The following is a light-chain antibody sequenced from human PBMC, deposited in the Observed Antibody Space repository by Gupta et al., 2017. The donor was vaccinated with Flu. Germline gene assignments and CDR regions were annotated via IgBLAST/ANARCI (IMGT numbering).Light chain of an antibody. J-gene: IGKJ1*01. V-gene: IGKV1-39*01. CDR3: QQTYNTPWT. CDR2: AAS. Sequence: PSSLSASVRDKVTITCRASQSVSSYLTWYQHIPGKAPNVLIYAASSLQSGVPSRFIGSGSGTDFTLTISGLQPEDSAIYYCQQTYNTPWTFGQGTKVEIK. CDR1: QSVSSY.